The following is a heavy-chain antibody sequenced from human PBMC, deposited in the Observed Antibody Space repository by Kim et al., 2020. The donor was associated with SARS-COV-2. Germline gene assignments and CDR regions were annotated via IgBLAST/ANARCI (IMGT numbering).Heavy chain of an antibody. Sequence: LKSRVNISVDTSKNQFSLKLSSVTAADTAVYYCARGLRFLEWLSPYYFDYWGQGTLVTVSS. V-gene: IGHV4-39*01. CDR3: ARGLRFLEWLSPYYFDY. J-gene: IGHJ4*02. D-gene: IGHD3-3*01.